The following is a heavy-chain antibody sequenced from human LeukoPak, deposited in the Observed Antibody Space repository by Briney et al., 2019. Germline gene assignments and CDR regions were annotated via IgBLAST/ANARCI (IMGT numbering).Heavy chain of an antibody. Sequence: VASVKVSCKASGGTFDSYAISWVRQAPGQGLEWMGGIIPIFGTANYAQKFQGRVTITTEESTSTAYVELSSLRSEDTAVYYCARGPFVGYSGYDYVDYWGQGTLVTVSS. CDR2: IIPIFGTA. CDR3: ARGPFVGYSGYDYVDY. CDR1: GGTFDSYA. D-gene: IGHD5-12*01. J-gene: IGHJ4*02. V-gene: IGHV1-69*05.